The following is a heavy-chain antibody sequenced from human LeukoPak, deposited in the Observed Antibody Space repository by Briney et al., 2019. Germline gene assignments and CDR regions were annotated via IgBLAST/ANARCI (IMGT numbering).Heavy chain of an antibody. J-gene: IGHJ3*02. CDR3: ARGRPQTYCSGGSCYSDAFDI. V-gene: IGHV1-69*01. CDR1: GGTFSSYA. D-gene: IGHD2-15*01. CDR2: IIPIFGTA. Sequence: ASVKVSRKASGGTFSSYAISWVRQAPGQGLEWMGGIIPIFGTANYAQKFQGRVTITADESTSTAYMELSSLRSEDTAVYYCARGRPQTYCSGGSCYSDAFDIWGQGTMVTVSS.